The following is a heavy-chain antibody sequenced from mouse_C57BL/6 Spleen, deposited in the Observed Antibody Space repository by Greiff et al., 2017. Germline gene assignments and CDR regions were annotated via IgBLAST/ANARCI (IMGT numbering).Heavy chain of an antibody. CDR3: AKKRDSSGYDAMDY. CDR2: IWRGGST. D-gene: IGHD3-2*02. V-gene: IGHV2-5*01. CDR1: GFSLTSYG. J-gene: IGHJ4*01. Sequence: VQLQQSGPGLVQPSQSLSITCTVSGFSLTSYGVHWVRQSPGKGLEWLGVIWRGGSTDYNAAFMSRLSITKDNSKSQVFFKMNSLQADDTAIYYCAKKRDSSGYDAMDYWGQGTSVTVSS.